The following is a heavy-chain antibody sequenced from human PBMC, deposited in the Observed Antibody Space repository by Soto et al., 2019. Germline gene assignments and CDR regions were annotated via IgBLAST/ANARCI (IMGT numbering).Heavy chain of an antibody. V-gene: IGHV1-69*13. CDR3: ARAIVVPAAKTNDYYYYYGMDV. CDR1: GGTFSSYA. Sequence: SVKVSCNASGGTFSSYAISWVRQAPGQGLEWMGGIIPIFGTANYAQKFQGRVTITADESTSTAYMELSSLRSEDTAVYYCARAIVVPAAKTNDYYYYYGMDVWGQGTTVTVSS. J-gene: IGHJ6*02. D-gene: IGHD2-2*01. CDR2: IIPIFGTA.